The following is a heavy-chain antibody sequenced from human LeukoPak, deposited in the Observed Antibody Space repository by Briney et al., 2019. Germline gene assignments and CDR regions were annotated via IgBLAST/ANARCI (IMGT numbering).Heavy chain of an antibody. CDR2: ISSSSSYI. CDR1: GSTFSSYS. J-gene: IGHJ4*02. Sequence: TGGSLRLSCAASGSTFSSYSMNWVRQAPGKGLEWVSSISSSSSYIYYADSVKGRFTISRDNAKNSLYLQMNSLRAEDTAVYYCARDCSSTSCSEYYFDYWGQGTLVTVSS. CDR3: ARDCSSTSCSEYYFDY. D-gene: IGHD2-2*01. V-gene: IGHV3-21*01.